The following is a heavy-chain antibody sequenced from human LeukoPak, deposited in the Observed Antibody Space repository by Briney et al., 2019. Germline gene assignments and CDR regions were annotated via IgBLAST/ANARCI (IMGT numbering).Heavy chain of an antibody. CDR2: IYSGGST. D-gene: IGHD5-18*01. Sequence: PGGSLRLSCAASGLTVSSNYMNWVRQAPGKGLEWVSVIYSGGSTYYADSVKGRFTISRDNSKNTLYLQMNSLRAEDTAVYYCATPRGYGPLAFDYWGQGTLVTVSS. CDR1: GLTVSSNY. V-gene: IGHV3-66*01. CDR3: ATPRGYGPLAFDY. J-gene: IGHJ4*02.